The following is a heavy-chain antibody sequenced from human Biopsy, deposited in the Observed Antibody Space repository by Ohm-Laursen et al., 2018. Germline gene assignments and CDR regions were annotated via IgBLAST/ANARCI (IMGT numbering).Heavy chain of an antibody. J-gene: IGHJ1*01. D-gene: IGHD3-9*01. Sequence: SSVKVSCKSPGGTFSNYGVNWVRQAPGQGPEWLGGNIPILGTGNYAQKFQDRVTVAADTSTSTATMELRSLRSDDTAVYYCATKLTGYFHHWGQGTLVIVSS. V-gene: IGHV1-69*06. CDR3: ATKLTGYFHH. CDR1: GGTFSNYG. CDR2: NIPILGTG.